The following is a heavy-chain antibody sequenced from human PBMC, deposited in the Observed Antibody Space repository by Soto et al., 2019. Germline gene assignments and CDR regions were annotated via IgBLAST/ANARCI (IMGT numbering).Heavy chain of an antibody. J-gene: IGHJ4*02. Sequence: QVQLVESGGGVVQPGRSLRLSCAASGFTFSSYAMHWVRQAPGKGLEWVAVISYDGSNKYYADSVKGRFTISRDNSKNTLYLQMNSLRAEDTAVYYCASVYDSSGTDYWGQGTLVTVSS. CDR1: GFTFSSYA. CDR3: ASVYDSSGTDY. D-gene: IGHD3-22*01. CDR2: ISYDGSNK. V-gene: IGHV3-30-3*01.